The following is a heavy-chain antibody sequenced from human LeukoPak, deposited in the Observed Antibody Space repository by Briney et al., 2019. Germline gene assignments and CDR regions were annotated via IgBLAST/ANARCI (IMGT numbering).Heavy chain of an antibody. D-gene: IGHD2-15*01. CDR2: LSRGGSTT. CDR1: GFAFNMFA. CDR3: ARQQRIRHCSEGVCTEGYYFDC. V-gene: IGHV3-23*01. Sequence: GGSLRLSCAGTGFAFNMFAIDWGHQAPGKVQEWASGLSRGGSTTNYADSVKVRFTISRDKSQNSVFLQLNSLRPEDTAVYYCARQQRIRHCSEGVCTEGYYFDCWGQGTLVSVCS. J-gene: IGHJ4*02.